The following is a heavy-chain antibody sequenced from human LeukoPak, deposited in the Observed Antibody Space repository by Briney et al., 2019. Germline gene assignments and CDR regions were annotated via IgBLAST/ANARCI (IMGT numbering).Heavy chain of an antibody. V-gene: IGHV4-34*01. Sequence: SETLSLTCAVYGGSFSGYYWSWIRQPPGKGLEWIGEINHSGSTYYNPSLKSRVTISVDTSKNQFSLKLSSVTAADTAVYYCARDYGDSGFDPWGQGTLVTVSS. D-gene: IGHD4-17*01. CDR3: ARDYGDSGFDP. CDR1: GGSFSGYY. CDR2: INHSGST. J-gene: IGHJ5*02.